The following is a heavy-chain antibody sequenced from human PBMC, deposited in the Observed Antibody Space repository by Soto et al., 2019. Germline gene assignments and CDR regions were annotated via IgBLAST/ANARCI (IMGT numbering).Heavy chain of an antibody. CDR1: GFTFSSYG. CDR3: AKVGSSSLGLHVDY. V-gene: IGHV3-30*18. Sequence: GGSLRLSCAASGFTFSSYGMHWVRQAPGKGLEWVAVISYDGSNKYYADSVKGRFTISRDNSKNTLYLQMNSLRAEDTAVYYCAKVGSSSLGLHVDYWGQGTLVTVSS. J-gene: IGHJ4*02. CDR2: ISYDGSNK. D-gene: IGHD6-6*01.